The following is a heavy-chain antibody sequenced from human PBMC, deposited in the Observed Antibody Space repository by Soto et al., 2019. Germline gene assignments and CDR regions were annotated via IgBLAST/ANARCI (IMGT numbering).Heavy chain of an antibody. Sequence: ASVKVSCKASGFTFTLYSMHWVRQAPGQRLEWMGWINSGNGNTKYSQKFQGRVTMARDTSTSTAYMELRSLRSDDTAVYYCARSPYTNSWYYFDYWGQGTLVTVSS. J-gene: IGHJ4*02. D-gene: IGHD6-13*01. CDR1: GFTFTLYS. CDR2: INSGNGNT. V-gene: IGHV1-3*04. CDR3: ARSPYTNSWYYFDY.